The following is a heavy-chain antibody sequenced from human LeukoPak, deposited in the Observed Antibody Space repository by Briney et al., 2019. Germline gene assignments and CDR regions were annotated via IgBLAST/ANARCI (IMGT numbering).Heavy chain of an antibody. CDR1: GFTFRDYY. J-gene: IGHJ4*02. V-gene: IGHV3-11*06. Sequence: GGSLRLSCAASGFTFRDYYMSWIRQAPGKGLEWVSYISSSSSYTNYADSVKGRFTISRDNAKNSLYLQMNSLRAEDTAVYYCARARGDYFDYWGQGTLVTVSS. CDR3: ARARGDYFDY. D-gene: IGHD3-10*01. CDR2: ISSSSSYT.